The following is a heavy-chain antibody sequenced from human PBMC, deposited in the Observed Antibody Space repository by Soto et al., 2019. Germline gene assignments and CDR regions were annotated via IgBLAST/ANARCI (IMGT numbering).Heavy chain of an antibody. Sequence: QPGGSLRLSCAASGFTFSIYAMNWVRQAPGKGLEWVAFISFDGSKTYYADSVKGRFTISRDNSRNTVYLQMNNLRPGDAAVYHCANLLNVAAAGTPHYYGVDVWGQGTTVTVSS. CDR2: ISFDGSKT. J-gene: IGHJ6*02. D-gene: IGHD6-13*01. CDR1: GFTFSIYA. V-gene: IGHV3-30-3*01. CDR3: ANLLNVAAAGTPHYYGVDV.